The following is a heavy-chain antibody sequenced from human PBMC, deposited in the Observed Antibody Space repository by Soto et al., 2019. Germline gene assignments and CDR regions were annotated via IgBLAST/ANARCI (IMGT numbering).Heavy chain of an antibody. D-gene: IGHD2-2*01. CDR1: GGSISSGDYY. Sequence: QVQLQESGPGLVKPSQTLSLTCTVSGGSISSGDYYWTWIRHHPGKGLEWIGYIYYSGSTKHNPSLKSRITISVDTSKNQFSLKLNSGTAADTAVYYCARTKTSSTSFHVDYWGQGTQVTVSS. CDR3: ARTKTSSTSFHVDY. CDR2: IYYSGST. J-gene: IGHJ4*02. V-gene: IGHV4-31*03.